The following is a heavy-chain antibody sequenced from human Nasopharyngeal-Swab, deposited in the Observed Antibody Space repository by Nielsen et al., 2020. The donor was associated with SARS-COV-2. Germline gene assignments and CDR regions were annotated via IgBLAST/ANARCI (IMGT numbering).Heavy chain of an antibody. CDR2: ISAYNGST. Sequence: ASVKVSCKASGYTFTSYGISWVRQAPGQGLEWMGWISAYNGSTSYAQKFQGRVTMTRDTSTSTVYMELSSLRSEDTAVYYCARDLVTALGYYYYMDVWGKGTTVTVSS. CDR3: ARDLVTALGYYYYMDV. CDR1: GYTFTSYG. D-gene: IGHD7-27*01. V-gene: IGHV1-18*01. J-gene: IGHJ6*03.